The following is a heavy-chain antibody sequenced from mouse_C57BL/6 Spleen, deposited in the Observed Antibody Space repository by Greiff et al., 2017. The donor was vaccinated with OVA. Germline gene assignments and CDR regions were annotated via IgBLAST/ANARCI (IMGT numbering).Heavy chain of an antibody. J-gene: IGHJ3*01. V-gene: IGHV1-52*01. D-gene: IGHD1-1*01. CDR3: AREYYGSSLSD. Sequence: QVQLQQPGAELVRPGSSVKLSCKASGYTFTSYWMHWVKQRPIQGLEWIGNIDPSDSETHYNQKFKDKATLTVDKSSSTAYMQLSSLTSEDSAVYYCAREYYGSSLSDWGQGTLVTVSA. CDR2: IDPSDSET. CDR1: GYTFTSYW.